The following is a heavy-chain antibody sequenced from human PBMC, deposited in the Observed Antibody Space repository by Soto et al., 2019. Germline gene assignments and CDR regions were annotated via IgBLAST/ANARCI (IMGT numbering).Heavy chain of an antibody. CDR2: IYYSGST. CDR3: ARDPTTVTTYYYGMDV. V-gene: IGHV4-31*03. CDR1: GGSISSGGYY. J-gene: IGHJ6*02. D-gene: IGHD4-17*01. Sequence: QVQLQESGPGLVKPSQTLSLTCTVSGGSISSGGYYWSWIRQHPGKGLEWIGYIYYSGSTYYNPSLKSRVTISVDTSKNQFSLKLSSVTAADTAVYYCARDPTTVTTYYYGMDVWGQGTTVTVSS.